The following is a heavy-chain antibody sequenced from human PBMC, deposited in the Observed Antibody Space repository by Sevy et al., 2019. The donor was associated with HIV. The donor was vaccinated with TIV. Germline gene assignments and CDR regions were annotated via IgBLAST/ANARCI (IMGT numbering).Heavy chain of an antibody. CDR3: ARGKHVIGYYGSFDY. CDR2: IYIGGTT. J-gene: IGHJ4*02. CDR1: GLTVSDNF. Sequence: GGSLRLSCAASGLTVSDNFMSWVRQTPGKGLEWVSVIYIGGTTYYADSVKGRLTISRDNSKNTIYLQMNGLRAEDTAVYYCARGKHVIGYYGSFDYWGQGALVTVSS. V-gene: IGHV3-53*01. D-gene: IGHD1-26*01.